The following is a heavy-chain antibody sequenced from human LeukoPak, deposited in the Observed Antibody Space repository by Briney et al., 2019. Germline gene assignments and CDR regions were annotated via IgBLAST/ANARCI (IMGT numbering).Heavy chain of an antibody. CDR3: TSGYSSGWPIHTEFDP. CDR2: IYHSGST. D-gene: IGHD6-19*01. CDR1: GRSISSTNG. Sequence: WETLSLTCAVSGRSISSTNGWSWVRQPPGKGLEWIGEIYHSGSTNYSPSLKSRVTISIDKTNNPVSLKMSSVTAEDTAVYYCTSGYSSGWPIHTEFDPWGQGTLVTVSS. V-gene: IGHV4-4*02. J-gene: IGHJ5*02.